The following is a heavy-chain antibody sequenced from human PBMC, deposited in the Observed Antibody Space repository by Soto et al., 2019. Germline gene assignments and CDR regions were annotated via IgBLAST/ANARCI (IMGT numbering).Heavy chain of an antibody. CDR3: AREQICGVDHYFDY. V-gene: IGHV4-59*01. CDR1: GGSISSYY. D-gene: IGHD3-3*01. Sequence: QVQLQESGPGLVKPSETLSLTCTVSGGSISSYYWSWIRQPPGKGLEWIGYIYYSGSTNYNPSLTSRVTISVDTSKNQFSLKLSSVTAADTAVYYCAREQICGVDHYFDYWGQGTLVTVSS. CDR2: IYYSGST. J-gene: IGHJ4*02.